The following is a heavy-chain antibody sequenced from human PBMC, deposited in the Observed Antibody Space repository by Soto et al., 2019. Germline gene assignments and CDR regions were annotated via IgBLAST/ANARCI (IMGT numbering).Heavy chain of an antibody. V-gene: IGHV3-30*18. J-gene: IGHJ6*02. CDR1: GFTFSSYG. D-gene: IGHD2-15*01. Sequence: QPGGSLRLSCAASGFTFSSYGMHWVRQAPGKGLEWVAVISYDGSNKYYADSVKGRFTISRDNSKNTLYLQMNSLRAEDTAVYYCAKEGYCSGGSCYSLSYMDVWGQGTTVTVSS. CDR2: ISYDGSNK. CDR3: AKEGYCSGGSCYSLSYMDV.